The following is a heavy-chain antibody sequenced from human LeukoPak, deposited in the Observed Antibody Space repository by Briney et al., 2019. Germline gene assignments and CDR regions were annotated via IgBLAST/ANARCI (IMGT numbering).Heavy chain of an antibody. D-gene: IGHD3-16*01. CDR1: DGSINAYY. J-gene: IGHJ5*02. Sequence: SETLSLTGSVSDGSINAYYWNWILKPPGKGLEWNACMSNSGTAYYNPSLKSRISITVDTSRNQFSLKVNSVTAADTAVYYCARRMQMSGMGEDRWLDLWGQGTPVSVSS. CDR2: MSNSGTA. CDR3: ARRMQMSGMGEDRWLDL. V-gene: IGHV4-59*08.